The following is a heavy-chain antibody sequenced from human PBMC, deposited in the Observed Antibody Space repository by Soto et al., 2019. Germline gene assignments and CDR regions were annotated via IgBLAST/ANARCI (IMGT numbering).Heavy chain of an antibody. Sequence: SVKVSCKASGGTFSSYAISWVRQAPGQGLEWMGGIIPIFGTANYAQKFQGRVTITADESTSTAYMELSSLRSEDTAVYYCARVGARDYYYYGMDVWGQGTTVTVSS. CDR1: GGTFSSYA. CDR2: IIPIFGTA. D-gene: IGHD1-26*01. V-gene: IGHV1-69*13. J-gene: IGHJ6*02. CDR3: ARVGARDYYYYGMDV.